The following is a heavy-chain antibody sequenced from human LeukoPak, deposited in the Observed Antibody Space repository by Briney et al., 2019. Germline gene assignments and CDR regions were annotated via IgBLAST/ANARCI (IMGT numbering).Heavy chain of an antibody. V-gene: IGHV3-74*01. J-gene: IGHJ3*02. D-gene: IGHD1-26*01. Sequence: PGGSLRLSCAASGSTFSSYWMHWVRQAPGKGLVWVSRINSDGSSTSYADSVKGRFTISRDNAKNTLYLQMNSLRAEDTAVYYCASRGGSYPAFDIWGQGTMVTVSS. CDR3: ASRGGSYPAFDI. CDR1: GSTFSSYW. CDR2: INSDGSST.